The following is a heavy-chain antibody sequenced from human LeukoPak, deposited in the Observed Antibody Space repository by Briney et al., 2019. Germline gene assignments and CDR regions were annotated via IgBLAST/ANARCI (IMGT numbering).Heavy chain of an antibody. V-gene: IGHV3-7*01. D-gene: IGHD1-26*01. J-gene: IGHJ4*02. CDR3: ARDMWVGANDY. CDR1: SGYW. Sequence: GGSLRLSCAAFSGYWMTWVRQAPGKGLEWVANIKQDGSEKYYVDSVKGRFTISRDNAKNSLFLQMNSLRAEDTAVYYCARDMWVGANDYWGQGTLVTVSS. CDR2: IKQDGSEK.